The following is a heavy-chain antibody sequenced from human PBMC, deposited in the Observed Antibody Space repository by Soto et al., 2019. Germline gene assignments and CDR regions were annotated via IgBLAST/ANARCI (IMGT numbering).Heavy chain of an antibody. CDR1: GYTLTELS. CDR3: TTDYRTVYSGYDPSPDFDY. CDR2: FDPEDGET. Sequence: GASVKVSCKVSGYTLTELSMHWVRQAPGKGLEWMGSFDPEDGETVYAQKFQGRVTMTEDTSTDTAHMELSSLRSEDTAVYYCTTDYRTVYSGYDPSPDFDYWGQGTLVTVSS. V-gene: IGHV1-24*01. J-gene: IGHJ4*02. D-gene: IGHD5-12*01.